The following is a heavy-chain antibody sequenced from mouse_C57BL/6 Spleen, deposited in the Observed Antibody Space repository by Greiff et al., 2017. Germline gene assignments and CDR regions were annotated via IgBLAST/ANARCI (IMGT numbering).Heavy chain of an antibody. D-gene: IGHD1-1*01. CDR2: IDPSDSYT. V-gene: IGHV1-69*01. J-gene: IGHJ4*01. CDR1: GYTFTSYW. Sequence: QVQLQQPGAELVMPGASVKLSCKASGYTFTSYWMHWVKQRPGQGLEWIGEIDPSDSYTNYHQKFKGKSTLTVDKSSSTAYMQLSSLTSEDSAVYYCARRANYYGSSLYAMDYWGQGTSVTVSS. CDR3: ARRANYYGSSLYAMDY.